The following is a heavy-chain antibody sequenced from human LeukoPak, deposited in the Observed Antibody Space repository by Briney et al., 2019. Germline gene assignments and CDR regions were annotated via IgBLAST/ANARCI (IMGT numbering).Heavy chain of an antibody. J-gene: IGHJ4*02. Sequence: ASVKLSCTASGSTFTTYGIGWVRQAPGQGLEWMGWISASTGHTKYAQNLQGRVTMTTDTSTSTAYMELRSLRSDDTAVYYCARDGYSSSWPYYFDDWGEGTLVTVSS. CDR2: ISASTGHT. V-gene: IGHV1-18*01. CDR3: ARDGYSSSWPYYFDD. CDR1: GSTFTTYG. D-gene: IGHD6-13*01.